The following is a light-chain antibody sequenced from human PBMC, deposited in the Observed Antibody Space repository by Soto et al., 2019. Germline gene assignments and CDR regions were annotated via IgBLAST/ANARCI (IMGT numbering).Light chain of an antibody. J-gene: IGKJ1*01. V-gene: IGKV3-20*01. CDR1: QSISSSY. CDR3: QQYGSSSWT. Sequence: EIVLTQSPGTLSLSPGKRATLSCRASQSISSSYIAWYQQRPGQAPRLLIYGASSRATGIPDRFSGSGSGTEFTLTISRLEPEDFAVYYCQQYGSSSWTFGQGTKVDIK. CDR2: GAS.